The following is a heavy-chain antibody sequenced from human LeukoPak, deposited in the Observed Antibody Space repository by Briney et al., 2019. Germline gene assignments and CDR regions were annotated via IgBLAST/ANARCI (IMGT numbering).Heavy chain of an antibody. Sequence: GGSPRLSCAASGFTFTGYAMSWVRQVPGKGLEWVSAISGSGGSTYYADSVKGRFTISRDNSKNTLYLQMNSLRAEDTAVYYCAKDRQGFGFGEQLDYYYMDVWGKGTTVTVSS. J-gene: IGHJ6*03. V-gene: IGHV3-23*01. CDR2: ISGSGGST. CDR1: GFTFTGYA. D-gene: IGHD3-10*01. CDR3: AKDRQGFGFGEQLDYYYMDV.